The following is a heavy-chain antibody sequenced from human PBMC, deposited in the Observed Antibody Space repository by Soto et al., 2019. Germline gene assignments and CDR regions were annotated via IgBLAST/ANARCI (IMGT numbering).Heavy chain of an antibody. CDR2: IWYDGSNK. V-gene: IGHV3-33*01. J-gene: IGHJ4*02. CDR1: GFTFSSYG. D-gene: IGHD3-9*01. CDR3: ARDLLYYDILTGYPYPLDY. Sequence: PGGSLRLSCAASGFTFSSYGMHWVRQAPGKGLEWVAVIWYDGSNKYYADSVKGRFTISRDNSKNTLYLQMNSLRAEDTAVYYCARDLLYYDILTGYPYPLDYWGQGTLVTVSS.